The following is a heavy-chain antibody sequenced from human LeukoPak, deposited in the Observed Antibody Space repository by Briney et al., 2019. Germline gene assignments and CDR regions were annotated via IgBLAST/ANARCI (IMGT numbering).Heavy chain of an antibody. D-gene: IGHD1-26*01. CDR3: ARALRIYYYFDY. CDR2: FSPSGGGT. V-gene: IGHV3-23*01. J-gene: IGHJ4*02. Sequence: GGSLRLSCAASGFTFSSYAMSWVRQAPGKGLEWVSAFSPSGGGTYYADSVKGRFTISRDNSKNTLYLQMNSLRAEDTAVYYCARALRIYYYFDYWGQGTLVTVSS. CDR1: GFTFSSYA.